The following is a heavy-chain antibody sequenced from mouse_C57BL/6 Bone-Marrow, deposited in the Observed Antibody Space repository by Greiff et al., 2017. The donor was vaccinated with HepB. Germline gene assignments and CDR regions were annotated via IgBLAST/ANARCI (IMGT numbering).Heavy chain of an antibody. V-gene: IGHV5-17*01. CDR2: ISSGSSTI. Sequence: DVQLVESGGGLVKPGGSLKLSCAASGFTFSDYGMHWVRQAPEKGLEWVAYISSGSSTIYYADTVNGRFTISRDNAKNTLFLQMTSLRSEDTAMYYCARDYYGSRGDWFAYWGQGTLVTVSA. J-gene: IGHJ3*01. CDR1: GFTFSDYG. CDR3: ARDYYGSRGDWFAY. D-gene: IGHD1-1*01.